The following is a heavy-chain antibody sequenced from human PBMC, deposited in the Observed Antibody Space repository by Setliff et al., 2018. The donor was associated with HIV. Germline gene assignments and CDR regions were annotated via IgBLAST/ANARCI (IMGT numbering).Heavy chain of an antibody. J-gene: IGHJ5*02. D-gene: IGHD4-17*01. CDR2: IYYSGST. CDR1: SGSVNNYW. CDR3: ARGFLRSRRRWFDP. Sequence: SETLSLTCNVSSGSVNNYWWTWIRQPPGKGLEWIGYIYYSGSTYYNPSLKSRVTISVDTSKNQFSLMLSSVTAADTAVYYCARGFLRSRRRWFDPWGQGTLVTVSS. V-gene: IGHV4-59*02.